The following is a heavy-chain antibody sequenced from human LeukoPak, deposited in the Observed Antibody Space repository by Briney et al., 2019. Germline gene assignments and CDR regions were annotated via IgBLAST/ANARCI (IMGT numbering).Heavy chain of an antibody. CDR3: ARAYDILTGYRYYGMDV. Sequence: GGSLRLSCAASGFTFRSYSMNWVRQAPGKGLEWVSSISSSSSYIYYADSVKGRFTISRDNAKNSLYLQMNSLRAEDTAVYYCARAYDILTGYRYYGMDVWGQGTTVTVSS. D-gene: IGHD3-9*01. CDR1: GFTFRSYS. J-gene: IGHJ6*02. CDR2: ISSSSSYI. V-gene: IGHV3-21*01.